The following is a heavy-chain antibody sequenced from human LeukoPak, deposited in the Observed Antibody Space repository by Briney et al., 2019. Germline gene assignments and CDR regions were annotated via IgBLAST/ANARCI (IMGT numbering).Heavy chain of an antibody. CDR2: ISYDGSNK. J-gene: IGHJ5*02. CDR3: ARAVSLDYGDYANWFDP. D-gene: IGHD4-17*01. V-gene: IGHV3-30*03. CDR1: GFTFSSYG. Sequence: GGSLRLSCAASGFTFSSYGMHWVRQAPGKGLEWVAVISYDGSNKYYAGSVKGRFTISRENAKNSLYLQMNSLRAEDTAVYYCARAVSLDYGDYANWFDPWGQGTLVTVSS.